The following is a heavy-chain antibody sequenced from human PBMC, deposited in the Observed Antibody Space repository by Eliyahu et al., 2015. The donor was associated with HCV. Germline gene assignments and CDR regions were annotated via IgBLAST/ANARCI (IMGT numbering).Heavy chain of an antibody. D-gene: IGHD5-18*01. CDR3: AHLTDQIHQTNWFDP. CDR1: GFXLTTSGVG. Sequence: QITLKESGPTLVKPTQTLTLTCTFSGFXLTTSGVGVGWIRQPPGKALEWLAYIYWNNDKRYSPSLKSKLTITKDTSKNQVFLIMTNMDPVDTATYYCAHLTDQIHQTNWFDPWGQGTLVIVSS. V-gene: IGHV2-5*01. CDR2: IYWNNDK. J-gene: IGHJ5*02.